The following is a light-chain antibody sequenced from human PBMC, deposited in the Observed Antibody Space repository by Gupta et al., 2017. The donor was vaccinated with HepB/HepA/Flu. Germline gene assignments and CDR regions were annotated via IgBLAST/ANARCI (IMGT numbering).Light chain of an antibody. CDR1: QSVRGSD. Sequence: ENVLTQSPVTLSFSPGARATLSCRVRQSVRGSDLAWYQQKPGQAHRLLIYLISNRATGIPDRFSGSGSGTDFSLTISRVEPEDFAVYYCKQSGRSPKTFGRGTKVEIK. CDR3: KQSGRSPKT. CDR2: LIS. J-gene: IGKJ1*01. V-gene: IGKV3-20*01.